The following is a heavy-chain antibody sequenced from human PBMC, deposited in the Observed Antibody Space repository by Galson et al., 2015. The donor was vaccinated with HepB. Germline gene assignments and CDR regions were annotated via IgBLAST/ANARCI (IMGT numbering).Heavy chain of an antibody. Sequence: WGWIRQPPGKGLEWIGSIYYSGSTYYNPSLKSRVTISVDTSKNQFSLKLSSVTAADTAVYYCARRRQGWQLAKGVPDYWGQGTLVTVSS. J-gene: IGHJ4*02. CDR3: ARRRQGWQLAKGVPDY. CDR2: IYYSGST. D-gene: IGHD6-13*01. V-gene: IGHV4-39*07.